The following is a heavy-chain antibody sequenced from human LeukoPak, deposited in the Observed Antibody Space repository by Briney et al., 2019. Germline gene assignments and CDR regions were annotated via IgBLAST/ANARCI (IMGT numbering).Heavy chain of an antibody. J-gene: IGHJ5*02. Sequence: PRRSLRLSYAASGFTFSSYGINWVRQAPGKGLEWVAIIWYDGSEEYYVDSVKGRFNIFRDNAKNMVYLEMNSLRAEDTAVYYCARELYGPLFEPWGQGAPCTVSS. CDR3: ARELYGPLFEP. CDR2: IWYDGSEE. V-gene: IGHV3-33*01. CDR1: GFTFSSYG. D-gene: IGHD1-14*01.